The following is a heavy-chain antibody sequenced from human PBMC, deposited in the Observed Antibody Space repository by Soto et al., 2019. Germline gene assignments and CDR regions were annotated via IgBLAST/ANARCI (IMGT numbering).Heavy chain of an antibody. CDR2: IKQDGNDL. Sequence: EVQLVESGGGLVQPGGSLRLSCAASGFTFSSYWMSWVRQAPEKGLEWVANIKQDGNDLYFVDSVKGRFTISRDNAINLLYLHMSSLGAEDTGVYCCARTFFGVVTHSSYMDVWGKGTTVTVSS. CDR1: GFTFSSYW. J-gene: IGHJ6*03. CDR3: ARTFFGVVTHSSYMDV. V-gene: IGHV3-7*01. D-gene: IGHD3-3*01.